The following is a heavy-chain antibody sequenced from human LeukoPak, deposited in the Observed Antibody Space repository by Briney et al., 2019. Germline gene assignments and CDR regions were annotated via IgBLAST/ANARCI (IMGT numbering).Heavy chain of an antibody. CDR3: AKVSSSTPGGYFDS. V-gene: IGHV3-23*01. J-gene: IGHJ4*02. CDR1: GFTFSSYA. D-gene: IGHD6-6*01. Sequence: GGSLRLSCAASGFTFSSYAMSWVRQAPGKGLEWVSVISGSGGSTYYADSVKGRFTISRDNSKNTLYVQVNSLRAEDTAVYYCAKVSSSTPGGYFDSWGQGTLVTVSS. CDR2: ISGSGGST.